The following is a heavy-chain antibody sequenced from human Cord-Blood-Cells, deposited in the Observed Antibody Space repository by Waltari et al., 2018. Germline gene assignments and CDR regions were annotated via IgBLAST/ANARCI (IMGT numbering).Heavy chain of an antibody. J-gene: IGHJ4*02. CDR3: ARLAAAAADY. D-gene: IGHD6-13*01. Sequence: QLQLQESGPGLVKPSETLSLTRTVSGGPLSSSSYYWGWIRQPPGKGLEWIGSIYYSGSTYYNPSLKSRVAISVDTSKNQFSLKLSSVTAADTAVYYCARLAAAAADYWGQGTLVTVSS. V-gene: IGHV4-39*07. CDR2: IYYSGST. CDR1: GGPLSSSSYY.